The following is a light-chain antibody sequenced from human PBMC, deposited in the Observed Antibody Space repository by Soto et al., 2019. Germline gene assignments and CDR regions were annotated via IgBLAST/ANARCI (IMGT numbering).Light chain of an antibody. V-gene: IGKV1-27*01. Sequence: DIQMTQSPSSLSASVGDRVTITCRASQGISNYLAWYQQKPGKVPKLLIYAASTLQSGVPSRFSGSGSGTEFTLTISSLQPDDFATYFCQQYQTYSTFGQGTKVDIK. CDR1: QGISNY. J-gene: IGKJ1*01. CDR3: QQYQTYST. CDR2: AAS.